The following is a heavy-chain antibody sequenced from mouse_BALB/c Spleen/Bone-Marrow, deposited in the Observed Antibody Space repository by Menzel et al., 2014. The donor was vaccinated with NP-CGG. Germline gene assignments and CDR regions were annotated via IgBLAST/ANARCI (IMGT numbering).Heavy chain of an antibody. J-gene: IGHJ2*01. CDR1: GFTFTDYY. Sequence: EVKVVDSGGGLVQPGGSLRLSCATSGFTFTDYYMNWVRQPPGKALEWLGFIRNKANGYTTEYSASVKSRFTISRDNSQNILYLQMNTLRVDDSATYYCARDKGRVFFDYWGQGTTLTVSS. V-gene: IGHV7-3*02. CDR3: ARDKGRVFFDY. CDR2: IRNKANGYTT.